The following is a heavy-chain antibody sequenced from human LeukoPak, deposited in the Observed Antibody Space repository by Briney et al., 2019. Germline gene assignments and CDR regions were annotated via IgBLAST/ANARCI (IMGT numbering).Heavy chain of an antibody. CDR3: ARDGDEGHCTNGVCYTGENFDY. CDR1: GYTFTSYY. J-gene: IGHJ4*02. D-gene: IGHD2-8*01. V-gene: IGHV1-46*01. Sequence: ASVKVSCKASGYTFTSYYMHWVRQAPGQGLEWMGIINPSGGSTSYAQKFQGRVTMTRDMSTSTVYMELSSLRSEDTAVYYCARDGDEGHCTNGVCYTGENFDYWDQGTLVTVSS. CDR2: INPSGGST.